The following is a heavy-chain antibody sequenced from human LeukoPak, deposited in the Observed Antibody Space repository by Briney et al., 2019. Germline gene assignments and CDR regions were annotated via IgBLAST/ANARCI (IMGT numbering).Heavy chain of an antibody. Sequence: GASVNVSCKASGYTFTSYYMHWVRQAPGQGLEWMGIINPSGGSTSYSQKFQGRVTMTRDTSTSTVYMELSSLRSEDTAVYYCVKGGGVWALLSRWYGIDVWGQGTTVTVSS. D-gene: IGHD3-16*01. CDR1: GYTFTSYY. CDR3: VKGGGVWALLSRWYGIDV. V-gene: IGHV1-46*01. J-gene: IGHJ6*02. CDR2: INPSGGST.